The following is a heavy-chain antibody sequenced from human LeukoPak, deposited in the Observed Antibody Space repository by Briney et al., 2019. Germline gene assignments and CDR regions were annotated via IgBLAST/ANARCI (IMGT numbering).Heavy chain of an antibody. V-gene: IGHV4-59*12. J-gene: IGHJ2*01. CDR3: ARGLRTGYWYFDL. CDR1: GGSISSYY. CDR2: IYYSGST. D-gene: IGHD1-14*01. Sequence: SETLSLTCTVYGGSISSYYWSWIRQPPGKGREWIGYIYYSGSTNYNPSLKSRVTISVDTSKNQFSLKMSSVTAADTAVYSCARGLRTGYWYFDLWGRGTLVSVSS.